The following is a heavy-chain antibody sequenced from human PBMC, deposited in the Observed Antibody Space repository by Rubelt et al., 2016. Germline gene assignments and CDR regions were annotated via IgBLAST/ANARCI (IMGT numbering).Heavy chain of an antibody. CDR2: INPNTGGT. Sequence: QVQLVQSGAEVMQPGASVKVSCKASAYTFTGYYMHWVRQAPGQGLEWMGRINPNTGGTNYAQKFQGRVTMTRDTSISTAYMELTRLTSDDTAVFYCASRIAVAGGLDYWGQGTLVTVSS. D-gene: IGHD6-19*01. CDR1: AYTFTGYY. J-gene: IGHJ4*02. V-gene: IGHV1-2*06. CDR3: ASRIAVAGGLDY.